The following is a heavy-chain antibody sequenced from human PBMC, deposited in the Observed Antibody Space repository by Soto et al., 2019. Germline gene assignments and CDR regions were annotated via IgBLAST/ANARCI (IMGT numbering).Heavy chain of an antibody. J-gene: IGHJ4*02. CDR3: ARASIWWLRYYFDY. Sequence: LSLTCAVYGGSFSGYYWIWIRQPPGKGLEWIGEINHSGSTNYNPSLKSRVTISVDTSKNQFSLKLSSVTAADTAVYYCARASIWWLRYYFDYWGQGTLVTVSS. V-gene: IGHV4-34*01. D-gene: IGHD5-12*01. CDR1: GGSFSGYY. CDR2: INHSGST.